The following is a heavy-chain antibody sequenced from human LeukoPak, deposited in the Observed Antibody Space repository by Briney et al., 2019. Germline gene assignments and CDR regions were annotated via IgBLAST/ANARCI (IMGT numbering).Heavy chain of an antibody. CDR2: ISGSGGST. J-gene: IGHJ4*02. Sequence: PGGSRRLSWAASGFTFSSYAMSWVRHAPGEGLEWVSAISGSGGSTYYADSMKGRFTISRDNSKNTLYLQMNSLRAEDTAVYYCAKDRAAAVSPTFGYWGQGTLVTVSS. CDR1: GFTFSSYA. V-gene: IGHV3-23*01. CDR3: AKDRAAAVSPTFGY. D-gene: IGHD6-13*01.